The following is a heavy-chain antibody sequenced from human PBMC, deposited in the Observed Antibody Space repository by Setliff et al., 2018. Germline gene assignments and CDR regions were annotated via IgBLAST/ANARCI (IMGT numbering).Heavy chain of an antibody. D-gene: IGHD3-16*01. J-gene: IGHJ4*02. Sequence: PGGSLRLSCAASGFSFNGYAMNWVRQAPGRGLEWVSYISSTSSSIYYADSVKGRFTISRDNAKNSLYLQMDSLRAEDTAVYNCARVGVFGGGYFDFWGQGTLVTVSS. CDR2: ISSTSSSI. CDR1: GFSFNGYA. CDR3: ARVGVFGGGYFDF. V-gene: IGHV3-48*01.